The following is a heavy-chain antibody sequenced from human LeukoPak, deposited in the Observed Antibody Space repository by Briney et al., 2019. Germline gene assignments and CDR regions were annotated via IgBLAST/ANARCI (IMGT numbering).Heavy chain of an antibody. CDR2: IRYDGSNK. CDR3: AKXRGVMTNWFDP. CDR1: GFTFSSYG. V-gene: IGHV3-30*02. Sequence: GGSLRLSCAASGFTFSSYGMHWVRQAPGKGLEWVAFIRYDGSNKYYADSVKGRFTISRDNSKNTLYLQMNSLRAEDTAVYYCAKXRGVMTNWFDPWGQGTLVXVSS. D-gene: IGHD3-10*01. J-gene: IGHJ5*02.